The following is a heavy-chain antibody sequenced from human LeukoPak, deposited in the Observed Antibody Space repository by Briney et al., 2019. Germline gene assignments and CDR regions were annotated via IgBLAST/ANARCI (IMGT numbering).Heavy chain of an antibody. CDR1: GFTFSSYS. D-gene: IGHD2-21*02. V-gene: IGHV3-21*04. CDR2: ISTSSIYI. Sequence: GGSLRLSCAASGFTFSSYSMNWVRQAPGKGLEWVSSISTSSIYIYYADSVKGRFTISRDNAKNSLYLQMNSLRAEDTAVYYCAREAGGDYDPFDYWGQGTLVTVSS. J-gene: IGHJ4*02. CDR3: AREAGGDYDPFDY.